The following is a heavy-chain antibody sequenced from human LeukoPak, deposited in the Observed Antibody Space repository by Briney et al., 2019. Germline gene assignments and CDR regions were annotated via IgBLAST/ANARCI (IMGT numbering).Heavy chain of an antibody. CDR2: INPNSGGT. CDR1: GYTFTGYY. CDR3: ARDSVATMVPYDY. D-gene: IGHD5-12*01. J-gene: IGHJ4*02. V-gene: IGHV1-2*04. Sequence: GASVKVSCKASGYTFTGYYMHWVRQAPGQGLEWKGWINPNSGGTNYAQKFQGWVTMTRDTSISTAYMELSRLRSDDTAVYCCARDSVATMVPYDYWGQGTLVTVSS.